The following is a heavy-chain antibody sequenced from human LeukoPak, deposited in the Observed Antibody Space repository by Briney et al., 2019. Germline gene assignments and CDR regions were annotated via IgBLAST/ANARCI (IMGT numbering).Heavy chain of an antibody. V-gene: IGHV3-7*01. CDR1: GFTVSSYW. J-gene: IGHJ5*02. Sequence: PGGSLRLSCAASGFTVSSYWMSWVRQAPGKGLEWVANIKQDGSEKYYVDSVKGRFTISRDDAKNSLYLQMNSLRAEDTAVYYCARDLGSYSSSPSPLWFGPWGQGTLVTVSS. CDR2: IKQDGSEK. CDR3: ARDLGSYSSSPSPLWFGP. D-gene: IGHD6-13*01.